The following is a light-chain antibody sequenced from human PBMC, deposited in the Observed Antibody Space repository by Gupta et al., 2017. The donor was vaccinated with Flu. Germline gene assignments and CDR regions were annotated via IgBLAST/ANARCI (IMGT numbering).Light chain of an antibody. J-gene: IGLJ1*01. CDR3: CSFTSSSTTSYV. CDR1: SSDVGGYDH. CDR2: EVT. V-gene: IGLV2-14*01. Sequence: QSALAQPASVSGSPGQSIAISCTGTSSDVGGYDHVSWYQQHPGKAPKLMIYEVTKRPSGVSSRFSGSKSGNTATLTISGLQTEDDAGYYCCSFTSSSTTSYVFGPATKVTVL.